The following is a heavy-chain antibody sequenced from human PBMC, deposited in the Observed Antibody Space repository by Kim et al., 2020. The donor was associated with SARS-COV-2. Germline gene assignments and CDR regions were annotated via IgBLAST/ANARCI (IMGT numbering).Heavy chain of an antibody. D-gene: IGHD1-26*01. J-gene: IGHJ4*02. CDR1: GFTFSGYW. V-gene: IGHV3-74*01. CDR2: MNSDGTST. CDR3: ARGXEVSXPSGSYGDC. Sequence: GGSLRLSCAASGFTFSGYWMLWVRQAPGKGLVWVSRMNSDGTSTAYADSVKGRFTXSRXNAKNTLXXQMNSLRADDTAVYYCARGXEVSXPSGSYGDCWGQXXXVTVSS.